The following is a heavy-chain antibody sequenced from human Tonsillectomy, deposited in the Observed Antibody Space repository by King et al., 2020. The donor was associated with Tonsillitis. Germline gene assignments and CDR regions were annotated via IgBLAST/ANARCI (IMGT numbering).Heavy chain of an antibody. CDR1: GFTFSSYG. V-gene: IGHV3-33*08. CDR3: ARGIDYLGYCSSTRCPDAFDI. J-gene: IGHJ3*02. CDR2: IWYDGSNK. Sequence: QLVQSGGGVVQPGRSPRLSCAASGFTFSSYGMHWVRQAPGKGLEGVAVIWYDGSNKYYAESVKGRFTISRDNSKNTLYLQMNSLRAEDTAVYYCARGIDYLGYCSSTRCPDAFDIWGQGTMVTVSS. D-gene: IGHD2-2*01.